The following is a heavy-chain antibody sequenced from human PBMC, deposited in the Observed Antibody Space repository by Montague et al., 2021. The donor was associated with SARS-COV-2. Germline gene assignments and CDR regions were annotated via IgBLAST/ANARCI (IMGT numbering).Heavy chain of an antibody. CDR2: IYYSGST. CDR1: GGSISSSSYY. Sequence: SETLSLTCTVSGGSISSSSYYWGWIRRPPGKGLEWIGSIYYSGSTYYNPSLKSRVTISVDTSKNQFSLKLSSVTAADTAVYYCARSTYCSGGSCERALLNYWGQGTLVTVSS. V-gene: IGHV4-39*01. J-gene: IGHJ4*02. CDR3: ARSTYCSGGSCERALLNY. D-gene: IGHD2-15*01.